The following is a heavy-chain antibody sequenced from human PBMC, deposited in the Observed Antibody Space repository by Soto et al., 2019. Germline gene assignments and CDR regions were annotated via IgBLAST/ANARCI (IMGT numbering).Heavy chain of an antibody. CDR3: TTEDMGISYYFDY. Sequence: GALRLSCAASGFTFSNAWMSWVRQAPGKGLEWVGRIKSKTDGGTTDYAAPVKGRFTISRDDSKNTLYLQMNSLKTEDTAVYYCTTEDMGISYYFDYWGQGTLVTVSS. D-gene: IGHD7-27*01. CDR1: GFTFSNAW. CDR2: IKSKTDGGTT. V-gene: IGHV3-15*01. J-gene: IGHJ4*02.